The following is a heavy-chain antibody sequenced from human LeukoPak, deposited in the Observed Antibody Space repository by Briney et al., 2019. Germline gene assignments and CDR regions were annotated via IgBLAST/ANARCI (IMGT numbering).Heavy chain of an antibody. CDR2: INPKSGGT. D-gene: IGHD3-10*01. Sequence: ASVKVSCKASGYTFTDYYIHWVRQAPGQGLEWMGWINPKSGGTKHAQKFQGRVTMTRDTSITTAYLELSSLRSDDTAVYFCARGLAAGLWLGDQNYFDYWGQGTLVTVSS. CDR3: ARGLAAGLWLGDQNYFDY. J-gene: IGHJ4*02. CDR1: GYTFTDYY. V-gene: IGHV1-2*02.